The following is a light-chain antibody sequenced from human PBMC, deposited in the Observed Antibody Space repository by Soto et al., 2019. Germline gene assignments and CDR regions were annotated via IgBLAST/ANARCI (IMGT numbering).Light chain of an antibody. J-gene: IGLJ2*01. CDR2: EVR. Sequence: QSALTQPASVSGSPGQSITISCTGTSSDIGSGYAYVSWYQQHPGKAPKVIIYEVRHRPSTVSSRFSGSRSGNTASLTISGLQAEDEAHYYCSSYTTTSTLVLFGGGTKLTVL. CDR1: SSDIGSGYAY. CDR3: SSYTTTSTLVL. V-gene: IGLV2-14*01.